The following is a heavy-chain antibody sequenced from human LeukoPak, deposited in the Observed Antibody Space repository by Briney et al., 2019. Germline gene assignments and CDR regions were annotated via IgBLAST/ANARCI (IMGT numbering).Heavy chain of an antibody. J-gene: IGHJ4*02. CDR2: IYHSGST. CDR1: GGSISSGGYY. CDR3: ARDRYDYVWGSYRSFDY. V-gene: IGHV4-30-2*01. Sequence: SQTLSLTCTVSGGSISSGGYYWSWLRQPPGKGLEWIGYIYHSGSTYYNPSLKSRVTISVDTSKNQFSLKLSSVTAADTAVYYCARDRYDYVWGSYRSFDYWGQGTLVTVSS. D-gene: IGHD3-16*02.